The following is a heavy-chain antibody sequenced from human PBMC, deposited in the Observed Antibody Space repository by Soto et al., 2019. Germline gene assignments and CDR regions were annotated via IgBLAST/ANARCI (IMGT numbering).Heavy chain of an antibody. CDR2: IWYDGSNR. V-gene: IGHV3-33*01. J-gene: IGHJ4*02. D-gene: IGHD5-18*01. CDR3: ARWGPAVRAMVTTETDY. Sequence: FTFRSYGLLPARDVPGKGLEWVAVIWYDGSNRYHADSGKCRFTISRDNSKNTVYLEMNSLRVEDTAVYYCARWGPAVRAMVTTETDYWCQGIVV. CDR1: FTFRSYG.